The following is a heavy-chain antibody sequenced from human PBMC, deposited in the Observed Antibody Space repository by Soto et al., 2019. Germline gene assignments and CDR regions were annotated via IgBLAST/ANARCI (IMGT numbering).Heavy chain of an antibody. V-gene: IGHV1-24*01. D-gene: IGHD3-22*01. Sequence: GASVKVSCKVSGYTLTELSMHWVRQAPGKGLEWMGGFDPEDGETIYAQKFQGRVTMTEDTSTDTAYMELSSLRSEDTAVYYCATRPDYYDSSGNFDYWGQGTLVTVSS. J-gene: IGHJ4*02. CDR1: GYTLTELS. CDR2: FDPEDGET. CDR3: ATRPDYYDSSGNFDY.